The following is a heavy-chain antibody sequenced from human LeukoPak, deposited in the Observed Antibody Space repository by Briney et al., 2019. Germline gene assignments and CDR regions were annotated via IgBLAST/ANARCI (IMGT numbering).Heavy chain of an antibody. D-gene: IGHD4-11*01. Sequence: ASVNVSCKASGFSFTSFGVTWVRQAPGQGRKWMWWISTYTGVTHYAEKFEDRVTMSIDTSTTTAYMELRSLRYDDTAVYYCARDSDYSGNGNGDWFDPWGQGTVVTVSS. CDR3: ARDSDYSGNGNGDWFDP. CDR2: ISTYTGVT. V-gene: IGHV1-18*04. J-gene: IGHJ5*02. CDR1: GFSFTSFG.